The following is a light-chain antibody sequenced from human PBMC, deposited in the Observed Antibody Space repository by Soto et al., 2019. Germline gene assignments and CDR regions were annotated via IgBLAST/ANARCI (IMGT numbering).Light chain of an antibody. V-gene: IGKV3-20*01. CDR1: QSANSIY. CDR3: QQYGSSLIT. Sequence: EIVLTQSPDTLSLSPGDIATLSCRASQSANSIYLAWYQQRPGQAPRLLIYGASSRPTGIPDRFSGSGSGTDFTLTISRLEPEDFAVYYCQQYGSSLITFGQGTRLEIK. J-gene: IGKJ5*01. CDR2: GAS.